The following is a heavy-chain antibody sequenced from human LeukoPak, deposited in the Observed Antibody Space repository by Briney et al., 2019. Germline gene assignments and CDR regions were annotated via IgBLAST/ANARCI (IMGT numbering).Heavy chain of an antibody. J-gene: IGHJ4*02. V-gene: IGHV3-74*01. Sequence: PGGSLTLLCSPSGFTYSSYWKHWLRQARGKGLVWVSRIKSDGSSTTYADSVKGRFTISRDNAKNTLYLQMNSLRAEDTAVYDCARDDVCYPGYCGQGTVVTVSS. D-gene: IGHD2-8*01. CDR3: ARDDVCYPGY. CDR1: GFTYSSYW. CDR2: IKSDGSST.